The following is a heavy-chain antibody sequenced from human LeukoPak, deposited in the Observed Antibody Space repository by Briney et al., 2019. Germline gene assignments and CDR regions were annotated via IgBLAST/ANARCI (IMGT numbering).Heavy chain of an antibody. V-gene: IGHV3-66*01. J-gene: IGHJ6*04. CDR2: IYSGGST. CDR1: GFTVSSNY. D-gene: IGHD3-22*01. Sequence: GGSLRLSCAAYGFTVSSNYMSWVRQAPGKGLEWVSVIYSGGSTYYADSVKGRFTISRDNSKNTLYLQMNSLRAEDTAVYYCAELGITMIRGVWGKGTTVTISS. CDR3: AELGITMIRGV.